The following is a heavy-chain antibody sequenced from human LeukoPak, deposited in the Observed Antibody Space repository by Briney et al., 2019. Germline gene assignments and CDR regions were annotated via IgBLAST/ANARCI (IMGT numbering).Heavy chain of an antibody. V-gene: IGHV1-2*06. J-gene: IGHJ4*02. D-gene: IGHD1-7*01. CDR1: GYTLTGYY. Sequence: ASVKVSCKASGYTLTGYYMHWVRQAPGQGLEWMGRINPNSGGTNYAQKFQGRVTMTRDTSISTAYMELSRLRSDDTAVYYCARGRLVYVELGLRFDYWGQGTLVTASS. CDR3: ARGRLVYVELGLRFDY. CDR2: INPNSGGT.